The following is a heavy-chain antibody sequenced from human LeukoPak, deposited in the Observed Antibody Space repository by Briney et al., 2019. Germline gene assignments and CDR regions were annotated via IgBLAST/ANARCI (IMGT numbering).Heavy chain of an antibody. CDR2: IYTSGST. CDR3: ARLGERSGRFDP. V-gene: IGHV4-4*07. Sequence: SETLSLTCAVSGGSISSYYWSLIRHPAWKGLEWIGRIYTSGSTNYNPSLKSRVTMSVDTSKNQFSLKLSSVTAADTAVYYCARLGERSGRFDPWGQGTLVTVSS. J-gene: IGHJ5*02. CDR1: GGSISSYY. D-gene: IGHD1-14*01.